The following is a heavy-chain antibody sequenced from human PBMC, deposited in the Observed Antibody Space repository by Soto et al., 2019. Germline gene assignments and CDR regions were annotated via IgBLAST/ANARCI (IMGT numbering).Heavy chain of an antibody. CDR1: GGSISSSNW. Sequence: SETLSLTCAVSGGSISSSNWWSWVRQPPGKGLERIGEIHHSGSTNYNPSLKSRVTISVDKSKNQFSLKLSAVTGADTSVYYCARVGFAHVTMIGVVMSSSHLGCGRCDQGTLFSVAS. CDR2: IHHSGST. CDR3: ARVGFAHVTMIGVVMSSSHLGCGR. J-gene: IGHJ5*02. D-gene: IGHD3-22*01. V-gene: IGHV4-4*02.